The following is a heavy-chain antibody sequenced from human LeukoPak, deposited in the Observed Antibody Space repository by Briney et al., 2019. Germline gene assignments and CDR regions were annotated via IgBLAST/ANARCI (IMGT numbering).Heavy chain of an antibody. V-gene: IGHV3-30*04. J-gene: IGHJ4*02. CDR3: ARLWFGELPRDY. CDR2: ISYDGSNK. D-gene: IGHD3-10*01. CDR1: GFTFSSYA. Sequence: PGRSLRLSCAASGFTFSSYAMHWVRQAPGKGLERVAVISYDGSNKYYANSVKGRFTISRDNSKNTLYLQMNSLRAEDTAVYYCARLWFGELPRDYWGQGTLVTVSS.